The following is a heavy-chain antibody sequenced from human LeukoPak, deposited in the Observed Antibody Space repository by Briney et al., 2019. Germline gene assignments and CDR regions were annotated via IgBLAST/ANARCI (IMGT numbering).Heavy chain of an antibody. D-gene: IGHD2-15*01. CDR2: ISASGGST. CDR3: ARQHCSGGDCCFFD. V-gene: IGHV3-23*01. Sequence: GGSLRLSCAASGFTFSSYAMSWVRQAPGKGLEWVSAISASGGSTYYADSVKGRFTISRGNSKNTLYLQLNSLRAEDTAVYYCARQHCSGGDCCFFDWGQGTLVTVSS. CDR1: GFTFSSYA. J-gene: IGHJ4*02.